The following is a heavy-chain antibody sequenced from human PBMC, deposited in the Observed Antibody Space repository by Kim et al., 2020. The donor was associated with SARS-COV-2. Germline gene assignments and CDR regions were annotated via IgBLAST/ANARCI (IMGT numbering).Heavy chain of an antibody. CDR3: VKIYDFWSGYQTGYAFDI. J-gene: IGHJ3*02. CDR1: GFTFSSYA. Sequence: GGSLRLSCSASGFTFSSYAMHWVRQAPGKGLEYVSAISSNGGSTYYADSVKGRFTISRDNSKNTLYLQMSSLRAEDTAVYYCVKIYDFWSGYQTGYAFDIWGQGTMVTVSS. D-gene: IGHD3-3*01. CDR2: ISSNGGST. V-gene: IGHV3-64D*06.